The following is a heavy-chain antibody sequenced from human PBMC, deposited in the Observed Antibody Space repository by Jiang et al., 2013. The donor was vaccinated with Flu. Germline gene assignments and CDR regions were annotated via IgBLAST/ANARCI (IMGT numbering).Heavy chain of an antibody. Sequence: PGLVKPSETLSLTCTVSGGSISSYFWSWIRQPPGKGLEWIGYIYYSGSTNYNPSLKSRVTISVDTSKNQFSLKLSSVTAADTAVYYCARGISSSGCGVWGQGTLVTVSS. J-gene: IGHJ4*02. D-gene: IGHD6-19*01. CDR1: GGSISSYF. V-gene: IGHV4-59*01. CDR3: ARGISSSGCGV. CDR2: IYYSGST.